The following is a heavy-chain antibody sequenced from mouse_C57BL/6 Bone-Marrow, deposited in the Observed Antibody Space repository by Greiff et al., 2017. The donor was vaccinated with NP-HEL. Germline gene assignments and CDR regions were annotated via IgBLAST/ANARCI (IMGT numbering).Heavy chain of an antibody. CDR3: ARRYDGYVKGAWFAY. V-gene: IGHV5-6*02. J-gene: IGHJ3*01. Sequence: EVKVVESGGDLVKPGGSLKLSCAASGFTFSSYGMSWVRQTPDKRLEWVATISSGGSYTYYPDSVKGRFTISRDNAKNTLYLQMSSLKSEDTAMYYCARRYDGYVKGAWFAYWGQGTLVTVSA. CDR1: GFTFSSYG. CDR2: ISSGGSYT. D-gene: IGHD2-2*01.